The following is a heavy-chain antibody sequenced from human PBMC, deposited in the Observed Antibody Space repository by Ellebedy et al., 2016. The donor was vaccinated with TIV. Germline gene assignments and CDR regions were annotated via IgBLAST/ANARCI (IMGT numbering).Heavy chain of an antibody. D-gene: IGHD5-12*01. CDR2: ISYDASNK. Sequence: GESLKISCAASGFTFSTYSLHWVRQAPGKGLEWVSFISYDASNKYYADSVKGRFTVSRDNSKSTLYLQMTSLRSDDTAVYFCAKGDMASIWYTVFDIWGHGTMVTVSS. CDR1: GFTFSTYS. J-gene: IGHJ3*02. V-gene: IGHV3-30-3*01. CDR3: AKGDMASIWYTVFDI.